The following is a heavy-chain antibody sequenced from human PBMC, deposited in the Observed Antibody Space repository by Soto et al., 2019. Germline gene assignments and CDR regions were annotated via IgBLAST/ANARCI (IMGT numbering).Heavy chain of an antibody. CDR3: ARDDGGLDY. V-gene: IGHV3-30-3*01. J-gene: IGHJ4*02. CDR2: ISYDGSNK. D-gene: IGHD2-15*01. CDR1: GFTFSSYA. Sequence: GGSLRLSCAASGFTFSSYAMHWVRQAPGKGLEWVAVISYDGSNKYYADSVKGRFTISRDNSKNTLYLQMNSLRAEDTAVYYCARDDGGLDYWGQGTLVTVSS.